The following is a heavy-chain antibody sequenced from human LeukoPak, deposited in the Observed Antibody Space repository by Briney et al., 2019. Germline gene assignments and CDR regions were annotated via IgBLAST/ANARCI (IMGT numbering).Heavy chain of an antibody. J-gene: IGHJ2*01. CDR3: ARIKYYYDSSGYAHWYFDL. Sequence: SETLSLTCTVSGGSIGSYYWSWIRQPPGEGLEWIGYIYYSGSTNYNPSLKSRVTISVDTSKNQFSLKLSSVTAADTAVYYCARIKYYYDSSGYAHWYFDLWGRGTLVTVSS. D-gene: IGHD3-22*01. CDR2: IYYSGST. CDR1: GGSIGSYY. V-gene: IGHV4-59*01.